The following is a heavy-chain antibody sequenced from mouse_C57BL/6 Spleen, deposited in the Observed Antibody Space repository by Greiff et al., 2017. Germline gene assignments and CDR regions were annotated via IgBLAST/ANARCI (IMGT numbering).Heavy chain of an antibody. CDR2: IYPGDGDT. CDR3: ARQLVTTVAYLDY. D-gene: IGHD1-1*01. Sequence: QVQLQQSGPELVKPGASVKISCKASGYAFRSSWMNWVTQRPGQGLAWIGRIYPGDGDTNYNGNFKGKATLTADKSSSTAYMQLSSLTSEGSAVYYCARQLVTTVAYLDYWGQGTTLTVSS. J-gene: IGHJ2*01. V-gene: IGHV1-82*01. CDR1: GYAFRSSW.